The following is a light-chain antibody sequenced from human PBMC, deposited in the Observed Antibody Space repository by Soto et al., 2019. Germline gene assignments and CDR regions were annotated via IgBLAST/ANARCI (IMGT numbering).Light chain of an antibody. CDR2: HAS. J-gene: IGKJ4*01. CDR3: QQFNTYPT. CDR1: QGISSA. Sequence: AIQFTQSPASLSSSVPERFTITCRASQGISSALAWYQQKPGKAPKLLISHASSLESGVPSRFSGSGSGTDFTLTISSLQPEDFATYHCQQFNTYPTFGGGTKV. V-gene: IGKV1-13*02.